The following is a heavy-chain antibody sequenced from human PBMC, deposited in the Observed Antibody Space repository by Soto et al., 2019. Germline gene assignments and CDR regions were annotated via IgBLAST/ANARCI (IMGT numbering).Heavy chain of an antibody. J-gene: IGHJ6*02. V-gene: IGHV4-34*01. CDR2: INHSGST. D-gene: IGHD3-22*01. Sequence: QVQLQQWGAGLLKPSETLSLTCAVYGGSFSGYYWSWIRQPPGKGLEWIGEINHSGSTNYNPSLKSRVTISVDTSKNQCSLKLSSVTAADTAVYYCARNGKVDSRGYYYYGMDVWGQGTTVTVSS. CDR3: ARNGKVDSRGYYYYGMDV. CDR1: GGSFSGYY.